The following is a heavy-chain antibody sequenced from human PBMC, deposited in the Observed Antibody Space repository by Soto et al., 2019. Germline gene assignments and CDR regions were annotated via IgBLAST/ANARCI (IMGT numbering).Heavy chain of an antibody. V-gene: IGHV3-30-3*01. CDR2: ISYDGSNK. Sequence: LRLSCAASGFTFSSYAMHWVRQAPGKGLEWVAVISYDGSNKYYADSVKGRFTISRDNSKNTLYLQMNSLRAEDTAVYYCASGSSGWYYFDYWGQGTLVTVSS. CDR3: ASGSSGWYYFDY. CDR1: GFTFSSYA. J-gene: IGHJ4*02. D-gene: IGHD6-19*01.